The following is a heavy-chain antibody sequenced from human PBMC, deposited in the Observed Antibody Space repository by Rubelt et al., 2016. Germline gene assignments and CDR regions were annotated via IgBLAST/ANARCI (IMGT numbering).Heavy chain of an antibody. CDR3: ARGSWFRGAFDI. J-gene: IGHJ3*02. CDR2: INAGNGNT. V-gene: IGHV1-3*01. D-gene: IGHD6-13*01. CDR1: GYTFTSYA. Sequence: QVQLVQSGAEVKKPGASVKVSCKASGYTFTSYAMHWVRQAPGQRLEWMGWINAGNGNTKYSQKFQGGVTITRDTAASTAYRELSSLRSEDTAVYYCARGSWFRGAFDIWGQGTMVTVSS.